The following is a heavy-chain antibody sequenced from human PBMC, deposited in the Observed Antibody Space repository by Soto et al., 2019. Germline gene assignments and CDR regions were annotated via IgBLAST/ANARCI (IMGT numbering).Heavy chain of an antibody. Sequence: EVQLVESGGGLIQPGGSLRLSCAVSGFTVSNNYMSWVRQAPGKGLEGVSVIYSGGYTAYGDSVKGRFTISRDNSKNTPSPQTNTLGPPPPAVFSWATHPGGGGYWGQGTLVTVSS. CDR1: GFTVSNNY. J-gene: IGHJ4*02. V-gene: IGHV3-53*01. D-gene: IGHD3-10*01. CDR2: IYSGGYT. CDR3: ATHPGGGGY.